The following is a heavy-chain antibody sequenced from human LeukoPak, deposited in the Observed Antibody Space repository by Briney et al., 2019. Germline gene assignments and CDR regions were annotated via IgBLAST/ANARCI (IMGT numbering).Heavy chain of an antibody. Sequence: SETLSLTCAVYGGSFSGYYWSWIRQPPGKGLEWIGEINHSGSTNYNPSLKSRVTISVDTSKNQFSLKLSSVTAADTAVYYCARGLRDGYTGWAQGTLVTVSS. CDR2: INHSGST. CDR3: ARGLRDGYTG. J-gene: IGHJ4*02. D-gene: IGHD5-24*01. CDR1: GGSFSGYY. V-gene: IGHV4-34*01.